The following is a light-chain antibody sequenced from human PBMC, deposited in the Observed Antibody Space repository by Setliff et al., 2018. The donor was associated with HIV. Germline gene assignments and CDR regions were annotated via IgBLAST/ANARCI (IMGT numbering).Light chain of an antibody. V-gene: IGLV2-14*01. CDR3: SSYTFSSTPYV. Sequence: ALTQPASVSGSPGQSITISCTGTSSDVGGPNYVSWYQQHPGKAPKLMIYEVSNRPSWVSNRFSGSKSGNTASLTISGLQAEDEADYYCSSYTFSSTPYVFGTGTKVTVL. CDR2: EVS. J-gene: IGLJ1*01. CDR1: SSDVGGPNY.